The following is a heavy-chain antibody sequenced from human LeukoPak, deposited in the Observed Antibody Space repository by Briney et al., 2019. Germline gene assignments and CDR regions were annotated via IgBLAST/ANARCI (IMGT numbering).Heavy chain of an antibody. J-gene: IGHJ4*02. V-gene: IGHV7-4-1*02. D-gene: IGHD3-22*01. CDR1: GYTFTSYA. CDR3: ARDSPPPLYYYDSSGYYSSNY. Sequence: ASVKVSCKASGYTFTSYAMNWVRQAPGQGLEWMGWLNTNTGNPTYAQGFTGRFVFSLDTSVSTAYLQISSLKAEDTAVYYCARDSPPPLYYYDSSGYYSSNYWGQGTLVTVSS. CDR2: LNTNTGNP.